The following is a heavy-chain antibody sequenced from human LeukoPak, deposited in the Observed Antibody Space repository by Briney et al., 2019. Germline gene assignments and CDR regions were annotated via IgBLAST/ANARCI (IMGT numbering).Heavy chain of an antibody. Sequence: PGGSLRLSCAASGFTFSNAWMSWVRQAPGKGLEWVGSIYHSGSTYYNPSLKSRVTISVDTSKNQFSLKLSSVTAADTAVYYCARVTASSWIYFSDAFDIWGQGTMVTVSS. CDR2: IYHSGST. J-gene: IGHJ3*02. CDR1: GFTFSNAW. D-gene: IGHD6-13*01. V-gene: IGHV4-38-2*01. CDR3: ARVTASSWIYFSDAFDI.